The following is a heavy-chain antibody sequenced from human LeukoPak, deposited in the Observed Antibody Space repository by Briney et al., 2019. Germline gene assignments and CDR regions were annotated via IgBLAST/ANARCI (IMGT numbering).Heavy chain of an antibody. V-gene: IGHV4-34*01. CDR2: INHSGST. CDR1: GGSFSGYY. Sequence: SETLSLTCAVYGGSFSGYYWSWIRQPPGKGLEWIGEINHSGSTNYNPSLKSRVTISVDTSKNQFSLKLSSVTAADTAVYYCARDRNRYMDVWGKGTTVTVSS. J-gene: IGHJ6*03. D-gene: IGHD2/OR15-2a*01. CDR3: ARDRNRYMDV.